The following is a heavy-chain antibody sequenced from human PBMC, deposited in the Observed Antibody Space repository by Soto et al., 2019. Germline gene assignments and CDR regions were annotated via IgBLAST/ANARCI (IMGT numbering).Heavy chain of an antibody. CDR3: AKDRYGDYGGIDY. Sequence: PGGSLRLSCAASGFTFSTYAMIWVRQAPGKGLEWVSVITGSGGSTYYADSVKGRFTNSRDTSKNTLFLQMNSLRAEDTAVYYCAKDRYGDYGGIDYWGQGTMVTVSS. CDR2: ITGSGGST. CDR1: GFTFSTYA. J-gene: IGHJ4*02. V-gene: IGHV3-23*01. D-gene: IGHD4-17*01.